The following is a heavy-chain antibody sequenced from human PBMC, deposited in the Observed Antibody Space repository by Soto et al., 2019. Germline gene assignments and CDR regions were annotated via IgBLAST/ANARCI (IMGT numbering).Heavy chain of an antibody. Sequence: SVKVSCKSSGGTFSSYAISWVRQAPGQGLEWMGGIIPIFGTANYAQKFQGRVTITADESTSTAYMELSSLRSEDTAVYYCAREDYYDFSGYYLRYNWFDPWGQGTLVTVSS. CDR2: IIPIFGTA. CDR1: GGTFSSYA. J-gene: IGHJ5*02. D-gene: IGHD3-22*01. V-gene: IGHV1-69*13. CDR3: AREDYYDFSGYYLRYNWFDP.